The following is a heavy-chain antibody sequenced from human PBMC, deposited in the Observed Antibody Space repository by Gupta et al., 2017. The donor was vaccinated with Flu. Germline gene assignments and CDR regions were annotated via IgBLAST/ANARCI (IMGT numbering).Heavy chain of an antibody. J-gene: IGHJ4*02. CDR1: GFTFSSYS. D-gene: IGHD1-26*01. Sequence: EVQLVESGGGLVKPGGSLRLSCAASGFTFSSYSMNWVRQDPGKGLEWVSSISSSSSYIYYADSVKGRFTISRDNAKNSLYLQMNSLRAEDTAVYYCARAGGSYLDYWGQGTLVTVSS. CDR3: ARAGGSYLDY. CDR2: ISSSSSYI. V-gene: IGHV3-21*01.